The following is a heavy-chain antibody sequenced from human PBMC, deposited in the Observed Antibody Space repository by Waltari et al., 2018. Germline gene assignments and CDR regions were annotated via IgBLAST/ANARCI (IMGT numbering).Heavy chain of an antibody. D-gene: IGHD1-1*01. CDR1: GYTFTSYA. CDR3: ARDLGASNWISNGMDV. V-gene: IGHV1-3*01. J-gene: IGHJ6*02. Sequence: QVQLVQSGAEVKKPGASVKVSCKASGYTFTSYAMHWVRQAPGQRLEWMGWINAGNGNTKYSQKFQGRVTITRDTSASTAYMELSSLRSEDTAVYYCARDLGASNWISNGMDVWGQGTTVTVSS. CDR2: INAGNGNT.